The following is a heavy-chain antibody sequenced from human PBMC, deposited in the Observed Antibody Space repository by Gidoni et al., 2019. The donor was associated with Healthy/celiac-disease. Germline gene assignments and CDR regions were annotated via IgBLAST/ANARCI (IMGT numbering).Heavy chain of an antibody. CDR3: ARNFDS. Sequence: EVQLVESGGGLVQPGGSLRLSCVASGFTFNTYWMHWVRQAPGRGLVWVSRIDNDGSSTDYADSVKGRFTISRDNAKNTLYLQMNSLRAEDTAVYYCARNFDSWGQGTLVTVSS. V-gene: IGHV3-74*01. CDR1: GFTFNTYW. CDR2: IDNDGSST. J-gene: IGHJ5*01.